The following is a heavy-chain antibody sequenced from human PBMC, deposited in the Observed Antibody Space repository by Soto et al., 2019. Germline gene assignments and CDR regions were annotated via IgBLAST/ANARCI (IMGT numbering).Heavy chain of an antibody. V-gene: IGHV3-23*01. CDR2: ISGSSGGI. D-gene: IGHD3-10*01. CDR1: GFILSDCA. CDR3: AKNMVRGVIRYYFDY. Sequence: GGSLRLSCATSGFILSDCAMNWVRQAPGKGLEWVSYISGSSGGIDYADSVKGRFTISRDNSKNTLYLQMNSLRAEDTAVYYCAKNMVRGVIRYYFDYWGQGTLVTVSS. J-gene: IGHJ4*02.